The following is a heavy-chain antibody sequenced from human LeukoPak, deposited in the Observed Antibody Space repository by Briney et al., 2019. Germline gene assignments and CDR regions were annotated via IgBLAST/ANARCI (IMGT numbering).Heavy chain of an antibody. D-gene: IGHD4-23*01. J-gene: IGHJ4*02. CDR2: ISSSSSSYI. Sequence: PGGSLRLSCAASGFTFSSYSMNWVRQAPGKGLEWVSSISSSSSSYIYYADSVKGRFIISRDNSKITLYLQMNSLKAEDTAVYYCAKSSGGNWGYFDYWGQGTLVTVSS. CDR1: GFTFSSYS. CDR3: AKSSGGNWGYFDY. V-gene: IGHV3-21*01.